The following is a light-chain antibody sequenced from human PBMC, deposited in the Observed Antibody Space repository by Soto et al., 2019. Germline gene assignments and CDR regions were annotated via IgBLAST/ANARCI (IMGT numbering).Light chain of an antibody. CDR1: QSVSSD. CDR3: QQYNNWLIT. V-gene: IGKV3-15*01. J-gene: IGKJ5*01. CDR2: GAS. Sequence: EIVMTQSPATLSVSPGESATLSCRASQSVSSDLAWYQEKPGQAPRLLIYGASTRATGIPARFSGSGSGTEFTLTISSLKSEDFAVYYCQQYNNWLITFGQGTRLEIK.